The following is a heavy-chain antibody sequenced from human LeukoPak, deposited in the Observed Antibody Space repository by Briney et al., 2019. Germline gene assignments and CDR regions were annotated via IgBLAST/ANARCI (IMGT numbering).Heavy chain of an antibody. V-gene: IGHV3-7*01. CDR1: GFTFSSYW. D-gene: IGHD1-26*01. CDR2: IKQDGSEK. J-gene: IGHJ4*02. CDR3: AKLPEYSGNNY. Sequence: GGSLRLSCAASGFTFSSYWMSWVRQAPGKGLEWVANIKQDGSEKYCVDSVKGRFTISRDNAKNSLYLQMYSLRAEDTAVYYCAKLPEYSGNNYWGQGTLVTVSS.